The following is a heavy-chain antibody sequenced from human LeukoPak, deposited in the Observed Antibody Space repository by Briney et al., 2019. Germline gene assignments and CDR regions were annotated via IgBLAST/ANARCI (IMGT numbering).Heavy chain of an antibody. Sequence: GGTLRLSCAASGFTFRRHWMSWVRRAPGKGLEWVADMRGDGSEDFYVNSVKGGFTISRDNTKNSLYLPMDSLRAEDTAVYYCARDLWLGERGLFFFEYWGQGAQVTVAS. CDR2: MRGDGSED. D-gene: IGHD3-22*01. V-gene: IGHV3-7*01. CDR3: ARDLWLGERGLFFFEY. J-gene: IGHJ4*02. CDR1: GFTFRRHW.